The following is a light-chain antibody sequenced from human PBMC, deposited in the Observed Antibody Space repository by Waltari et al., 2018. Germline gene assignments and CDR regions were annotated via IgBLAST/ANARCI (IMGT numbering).Light chain of an antibody. J-gene: IGLJ3*02. Sequence: QTVVTQEPSLSVSPGGTVTLTCALSSGSVSTTSYATWYRQTPGQSPRTPVSKINTRSSGVPDRFSGSMLGNKAALTITGAQAEDECDYYCALYMGSGIWVFGGGTKLTVL. CDR1: SGSVSTTSY. CDR2: KIN. V-gene: IGLV8-61*01. CDR3: ALYMGSGIWV.